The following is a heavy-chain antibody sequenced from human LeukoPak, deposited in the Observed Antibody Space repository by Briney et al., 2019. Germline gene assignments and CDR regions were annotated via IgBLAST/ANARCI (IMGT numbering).Heavy chain of an antibody. J-gene: IGHJ5*02. V-gene: IGHV4-59*08. CDR1: GGSISSYY. D-gene: IGHD3-9*01. Sequence: SETLSLTCTVSGGSISSYYWSWIRQPPGKGLEWIGYIHYSGSTNYNPSLKSRVTISVDTSKNQFSLKLSSVTAADTAVYYCARHHYDILTGYGNWFDPWGQGTLVTVSS. CDR2: IHYSGST. CDR3: ARHHYDILTGYGNWFDP.